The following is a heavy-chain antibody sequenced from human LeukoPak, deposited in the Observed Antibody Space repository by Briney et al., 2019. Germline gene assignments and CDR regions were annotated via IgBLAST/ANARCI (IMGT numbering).Heavy chain of an antibody. CDR3: ARHAWDNLLTGGGYYFDY. CDR2: IYTGGST. V-gene: IGHV4-4*07. J-gene: IGHJ4*02. D-gene: IGHD3-9*01. CDR1: GGSISTYF. Sequence: SETLSLTCAVSGGSISTYFWNWIRQPAGKGLEWIGRIYTGGSTNYNPSLKSRVTMSVDTSNNQFSLRLNSVTAADTAVYYCARHAWDNLLTGGGYYFDYWGQGTLVTVSS.